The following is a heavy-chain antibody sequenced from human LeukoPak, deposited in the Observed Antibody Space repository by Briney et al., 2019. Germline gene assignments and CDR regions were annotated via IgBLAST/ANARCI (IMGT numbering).Heavy chain of an antibody. J-gene: IGHJ1*01. D-gene: IGHD4-17*01. CDR3: AKEIYGDSTGGRFQQ. Sequence: GGAPRLSCAASGFTFRSYRMKWVRQAPGKGVGWVLHISSSSSTIYYADSVKGRFTISRDNAKNTLYLQMNSLRAEDTAVYYCAKEIYGDSTGGRFQQWGQGTLVTVSS. V-gene: IGHV3-48*01. CDR1: GFTFRSYR. CDR2: ISSSSSTI.